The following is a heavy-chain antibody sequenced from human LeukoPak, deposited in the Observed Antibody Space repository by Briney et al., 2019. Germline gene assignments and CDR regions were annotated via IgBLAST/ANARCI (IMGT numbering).Heavy chain of an antibody. J-gene: IGHJ4*02. CDR1: GITLNNYG. Sequence: GGSLTLSCAVSGITLNNYGMSWVRHAPGEGLEWVAGISDSGGRTIYADSVKGRFTISRDNPKNTLYLQMNSLRAEDTAVYFCAKRGVVIRVILVGFHKEAYYFDSWGQGALVTVSS. V-gene: IGHV3-23*01. CDR3: AKRGVVIRVILVGFHKEAYYFDS. CDR2: ISDSGGRT. D-gene: IGHD3-22*01.